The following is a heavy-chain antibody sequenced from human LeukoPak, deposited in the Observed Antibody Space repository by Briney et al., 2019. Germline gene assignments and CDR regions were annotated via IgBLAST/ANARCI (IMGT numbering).Heavy chain of an antibody. CDR1: GGTFSSYA. J-gene: IGHJ4*02. CDR3: ARAIVRSTGSVDIDY. V-gene: IGHV1-69*04. Sequence: GASVKVSCKASGGTFSSYAISWVRQAPGQGLEWMGRIIPIPGIANYAQKFQGRVTITADKSTSTAYMELSSLRSEDTAVYYCARAIVRSTGSVDIDYWGQGTLVTVSS. D-gene: IGHD3-10*01. CDR2: IIPIPGIA.